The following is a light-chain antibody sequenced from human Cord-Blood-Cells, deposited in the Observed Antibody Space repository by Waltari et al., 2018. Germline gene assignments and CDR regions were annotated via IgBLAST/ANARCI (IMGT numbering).Light chain of an antibody. CDR1: RSNSGPGSD. V-gene: IGLV1-40*01. J-gene: IGLJ2*01. CDR2: GNS. Sequence: SVLTQPPSASRAPGQRVTISCTGSRSNSGPGSDLHWYQQLPGTAPKLLIYGNSNRPSGVPDRFSGSKSGTSASLAITGLQAEDEADYYCQSYDSSLSVVFGGGTKLTVL. CDR3: QSYDSSLSVV.